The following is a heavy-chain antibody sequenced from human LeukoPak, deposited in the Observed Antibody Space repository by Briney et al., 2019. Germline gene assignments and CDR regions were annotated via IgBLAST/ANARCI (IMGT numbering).Heavy chain of an antibody. J-gene: IGHJ5*02. V-gene: IGHV1-69*05. D-gene: IGHD3-10*01. CDR2: IIPIFGTA. Sequence: SVKASCKASGGTFSSYAISWVRQAPGQGLEWMGRIIPIFGTANYAQKFQGRVTITTDESTSTAYMELSSLRSEDTAVYYCARGPMVRGVIIDNWFDPWGQGTLVTVSS. CDR1: GGTFSSYA. CDR3: ARGPMVRGVIIDNWFDP.